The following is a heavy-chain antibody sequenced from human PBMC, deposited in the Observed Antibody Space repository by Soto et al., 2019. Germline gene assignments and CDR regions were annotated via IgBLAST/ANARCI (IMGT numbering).Heavy chain of an antibody. D-gene: IGHD3-3*01. V-gene: IGHV3-53*01. CDR1: GFSVSKKY. CDR3: ARVEI. CDR2: IYSDDIT. Sequence: EVPLVESGGGLIQPGGSLRLSCTGSGFSVSKKYMTWVRQAPGKGPEWVAVIYSDDITNYADSVKGRFTISRDNDKNTLYLQMISLRAEDTAVYYCARVEIWGQGTLVTVTS. J-gene: IGHJ1*01.